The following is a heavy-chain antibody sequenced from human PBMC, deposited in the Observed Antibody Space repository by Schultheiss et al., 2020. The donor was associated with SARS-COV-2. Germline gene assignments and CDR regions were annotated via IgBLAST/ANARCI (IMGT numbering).Heavy chain of an antibody. CDR1: SASISSGDYY. D-gene: IGHD3-10*01. V-gene: IGHV4-30-4*01. Sequence: SETLSLTCTVSSASISSGDYYWSWIRQPPGKGLEWIGCIYYTGSTYYSPSLKSRLSISVDTSKNQFSLKLTSVTAADTAVYYCARGGTMVRGDEPNPVDYWGQGTLVTVSS. CDR2: IYYTGST. J-gene: IGHJ4*02. CDR3: ARGGTMVRGDEPNPVDY.